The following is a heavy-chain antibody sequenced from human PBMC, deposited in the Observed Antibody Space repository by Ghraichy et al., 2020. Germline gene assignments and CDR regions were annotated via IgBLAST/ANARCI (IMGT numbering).Heavy chain of an antibody. J-gene: IGHJ4*02. V-gene: IGHV3-48*02. Sequence: GESLNISCAASGFSLRSYSMNWVRQAPGKGLEWVSHIDDRGSIIFYADSVKGRFTISRDNAKDSLYLQMNSLRDEDTAVYYCARQGGYGEIDYWGQGTLVTVSS. CDR3: ARQGGYGEIDY. CDR2: IDDRGSII. D-gene: IGHD5-12*01. CDR1: GFSLRSYS.